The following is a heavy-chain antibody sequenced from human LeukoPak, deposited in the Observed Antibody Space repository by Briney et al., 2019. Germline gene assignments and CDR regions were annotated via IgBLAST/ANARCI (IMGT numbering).Heavy chain of an antibody. CDR3: ARGRPLDP. V-gene: IGHV4-34*01. CDR1: GGSFSGYY. J-gene: IGHJ5*02. CDR2: INHSGST. Sequence: SETLSLTCAVYGGSFSGYYWSWVRQPPGKGLEWIGEINHSGSTNYNPSLKSRVTISVDTSKNQFSLKLSSVTAADTAVYYCARGRPLDPWGQGTLVTVSS.